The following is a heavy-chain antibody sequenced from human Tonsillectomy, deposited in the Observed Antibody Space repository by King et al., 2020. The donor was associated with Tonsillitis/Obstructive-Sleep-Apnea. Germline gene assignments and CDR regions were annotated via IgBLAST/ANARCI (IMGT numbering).Heavy chain of an antibody. CDR1: GGSLSGYY. CDR2: IDYSGST. Sequence: QLQESGPGLVKPSETLSLTCTVSGGSLSGYYWSWIRQPPGKGLEWIGYIDYSGSTNFSPSLESRVTISADTPKNQFSLKLSSVTAADTAVYYCARDVQGDGFDIWGQGTVVTVSS. CDR3: ARDVQGDGFDI. V-gene: IGHV4-59*01. J-gene: IGHJ3*02. D-gene: IGHD1-1*01.